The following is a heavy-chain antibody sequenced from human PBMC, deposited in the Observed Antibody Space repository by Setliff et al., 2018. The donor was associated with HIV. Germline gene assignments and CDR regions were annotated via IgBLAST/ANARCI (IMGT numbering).Heavy chain of an antibody. CDR2: VNPRRGKA. CDR1: GYSFSSYY. CDR3: AREGHVATPGSSEFDP. Sequence: ASVKVSCKASGYSFSSYYVHWVRQAPGQGLEWMGIVNPRRGKANYAQRFHGRLTVTTDTSTSTVYMELSLLTSDDTAIYYCAREGHVATPGSSEFDPWGQGTLVTVSS. J-gene: IGHJ5*02. D-gene: IGHD6-13*01. V-gene: IGHV1-46*01.